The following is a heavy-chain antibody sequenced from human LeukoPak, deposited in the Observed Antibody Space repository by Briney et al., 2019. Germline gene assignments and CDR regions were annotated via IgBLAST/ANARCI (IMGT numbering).Heavy chain of an antibody. Sequence: SETLSLTCSVSGGSISSYYWSWIRQPPGKGLEWIGYIYYSGSTNYNPSLKSRVAISVDTSKNQFSLRLSSVTAADTAVYYCARVTGYIVEDYFDYWGQGTLVTVSS. CDR2: IYYSGST. CDR3: ARVTGYIVEDYFDY. CDR1: GGSISSYY. J-gene: IGHJ4*02. V-gene: IGHV4-59*01. D-gene: IGHD3-22*01.